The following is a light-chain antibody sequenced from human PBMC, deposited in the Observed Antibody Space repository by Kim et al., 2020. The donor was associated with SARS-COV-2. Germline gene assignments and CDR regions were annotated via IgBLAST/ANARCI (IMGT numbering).Light chain of an antibody. CDR3: QQRSPWPPIT. CDR2: DAS. CDR1: HSINTY. Sequence: LPGQRATHSGRARHSINTYLAWYQQKPGQAHRLLIHDASKRATGIPARFSGSESGTDCTLTISSLEPGAFAMYYCQQRSPWPPITFGQGTRLEIK. J-gene: IGKJ5*01. V-gene: IGKV3-11*01.